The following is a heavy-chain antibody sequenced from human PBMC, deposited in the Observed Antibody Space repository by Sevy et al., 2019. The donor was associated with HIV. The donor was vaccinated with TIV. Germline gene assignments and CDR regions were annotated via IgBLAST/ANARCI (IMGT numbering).Heavy chain of an antibody. V-gene: IGHV4-4*07. J-gene: IGHJ4*02. Sequence: SETLSLTCTVSGDSFSSYFWAWIRQPAGKGLEWIGRINTSGSTNYNPSIKSRVTMSVDTSKSQFSLKVTSLTAADTAIYFCARSNWVTATNGFSKSYYFDYWGQGSLVTVSS. CDR3: ARSNWVTATNGFSKSYYFDY. CDR1: GDSFSSYF. CDR2: INTSGST. D-gene: IGHD7-27*01.